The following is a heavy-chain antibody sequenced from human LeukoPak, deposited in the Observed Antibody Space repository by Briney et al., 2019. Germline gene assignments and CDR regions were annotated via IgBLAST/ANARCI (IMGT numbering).Heavy chain of an antibody. CDR2: INHSGST. D-gene: IGHD1-26*01. CDR1: GGSFSGYN. Sequence: PAETLSLACAAYGGSFSGYNCSWLRAPPGKLLEWIGEINHSGSTNYKQSLKSRVTISVDTSKNQFPLKLSSVTAADTAVYYCARGRGKGLYPHYTYYFDYWGQGTLVTISS. CDR3: ARGRGKGLYPHYTYYFDY. V-gene: IGHV4-34*01. J-gene: IGHJ4*02.